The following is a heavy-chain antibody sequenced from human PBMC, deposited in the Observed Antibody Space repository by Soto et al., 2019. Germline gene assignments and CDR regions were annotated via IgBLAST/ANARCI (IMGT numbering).Heavy chain of an antibody. CDR3: ARAFYPAAMSVLGGYYLY. CDR2: INPSGGST. V-gene: IGHV1-46*01. D-gene: IGHD2-2*01. Sequence: ASVKVSCKASGYTFTSYYMHWVRQAPGQGLEWMGIINPSGGSTSYAQKFQGRVTMTRDTSTSTVYMELSSLRSEDTAVYYCARAFYPAAMSVLGGYYLYWGQGTLVTVSS. CDR1: GYTFTSYY. J-gene: IGHJ4*02.